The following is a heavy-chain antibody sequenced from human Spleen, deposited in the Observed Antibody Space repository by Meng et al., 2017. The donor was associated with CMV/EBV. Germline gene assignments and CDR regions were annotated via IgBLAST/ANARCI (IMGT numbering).Heavy chain of an antibody. Sequence: SGYTFTDYYMHWVRQAPGQGLEWMGWISPKSGVTKYAQKFQGRVTMTRDTSISTAYMELSRLRSDDTAVYYCARAGYCSVTSCYTLFDNWGQGTLVTVS. CDR2: ISPKSGVT. CDR1: GYTFTDYY. CDR3: ARAGYCSVTSCYTLFDN. D-gene: IGHD2-2*02. V-gene: IGHV1-2*02. J-gene: IGHJ4*02.